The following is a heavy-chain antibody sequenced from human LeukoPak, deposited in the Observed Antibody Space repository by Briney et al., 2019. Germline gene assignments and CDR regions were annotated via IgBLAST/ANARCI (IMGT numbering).Heavy chain of an antibody. CDR3: AKDPFPIRYFDWFYFDY. V-gene: IGHV3-23*01. CDR1: GFTFSSYA. D-gene: IGHD3-9*01. J-gene: IGHJ4*02. CDR2: ISGSGDST. Sequence: GGSLRLSCAASGFTFSSYAMSWVRQAPGKGLEWVSAISGSGDSTYYGDSVKGRFTISRDNSKNTLYLQMNSLRAEDTAVYYCAKDPFPIRYFDWFYFDYWGQGTLVTVSS.